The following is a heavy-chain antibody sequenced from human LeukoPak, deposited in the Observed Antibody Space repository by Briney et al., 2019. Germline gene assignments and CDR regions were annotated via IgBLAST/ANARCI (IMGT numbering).Heavy chain of an antibody. CDR1: GFTVSSNY. CDR2: VYSGGST. CDR3: ARDKAGNRYFDS. D-gene: IGHD6-19*01. V-gene: IGHV3-53*01. Sequence: GGSLRLSCAASGFTVSSNYMSWVRQAPGKGLDWVSIVYSGGSTYYADSVKGRFTTSRDNSKNTLYLQMNSLRGEDTAVYYCARDKAGNRYFDSWGQGTLVTVSS. J-gene: IGHJ4*02.